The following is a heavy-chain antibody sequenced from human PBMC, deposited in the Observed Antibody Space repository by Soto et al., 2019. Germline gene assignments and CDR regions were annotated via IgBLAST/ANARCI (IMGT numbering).Heavy chain of an antibody. D-gene: IGHD5-18*01. Sequence: QVQLVQSGAEVKKPGASVKVSCKASGYTFTSYGISWVRQAPGQGLEWMGWISAYNGNTNYAQKLQGRVTMTTDTSTSTAYMELRRLRSDDTDVHYCARLRMVDTAMANDYWGQGTLVTVSS. CDR2: ISAYNGNT. J-gene: IGHJ4*02. CDR1: GYTFTSYG. V-gene: IGHV1-18*01. CDR3: ARLRMVDTAMANDY.